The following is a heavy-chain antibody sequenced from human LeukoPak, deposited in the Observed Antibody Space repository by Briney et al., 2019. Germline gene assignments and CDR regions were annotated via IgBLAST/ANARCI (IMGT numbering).Heavy chain of an antibody. Sequence: ASVKVSCKASGYTFTSYGISWVRQAPGQGLEWMGWISAYNGNTSYAQKLQGRVTMTTDTSTSTAYMELRSLRSDDTAVYYCARVGLWRYYDSSGYPRRLDYWGQGTLVTVSS. CDR2: ISAYNGNT. D-gene: IGHD3-22*01. CDR3: ARVGLWRYYDSSGYPRRLDY. CDR1: GYTFTSYG. J-gene: IGHJ4*02. V-gene: IGHV1-18*01.